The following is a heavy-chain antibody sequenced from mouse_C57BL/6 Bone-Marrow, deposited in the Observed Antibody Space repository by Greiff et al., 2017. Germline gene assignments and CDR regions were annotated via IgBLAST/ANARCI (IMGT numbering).Heavy chain of an antibody. CDR1: GYTFTSYW. CDR2: IDPSDSYA. Sequence: QVQLQQPGAELVKPGASVKLSCKASGYTFTSYWMQWVKQRPGQGLEWIGEIDPSDSYANYNQKFKGKATLTVDTSSSTAYMQLSSLTSEDSAVYYCARSNYDYWSQGTTLTVSS. V-gene: IGHV1-50*01. D-gene: IGHD2-5*01. CDR3: ARSNYDY. J-gene: IGHJ2*01.